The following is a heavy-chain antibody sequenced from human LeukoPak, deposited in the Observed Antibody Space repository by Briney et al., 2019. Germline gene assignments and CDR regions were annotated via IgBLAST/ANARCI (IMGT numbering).Heavy chain of an antibody. CDR2: ITDSGGNT. Sequence: PGGSLRLSCAASGFTFSSYAMSWVRQAPGKGLEWVSAITDSGGNTYYAAPVKGRFTISRDNSKNTLYLQMNSLRAEDTAVYYCARAGHCSNGICYTADFDYWGQGTLDTVSS. J-gene: IGHJ4*02. CDR1: GFTFSSYA. D-gene: IGHD2-8*01. CDR3: ARAGHCSNGICYTADFDY. V-gene: IGHV3-23*01.